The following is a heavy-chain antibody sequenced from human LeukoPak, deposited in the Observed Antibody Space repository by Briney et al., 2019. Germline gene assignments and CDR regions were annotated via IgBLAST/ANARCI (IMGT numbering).Heavy chain of an antibody. CDR3: AKDSSPYYYDSSGLSGGAFDI. CDR2: ISGSGGST. J-gene: IGHJ3*02. V-gene: IGHV3-23*01. D-gene: IGHD3-22*01. CDR1: GFTFSSYG. Sequence: GGSLRLSCAASGFTFSSYGMSWVRQAPGKGLEWVSAISGSGGSTYYADSVKGRFTISRDNSKNTLYLQMNSLRAEDTAVYYCAKDSSPYYYDSSGLSGGAFDIWGQGTMVTVSS.